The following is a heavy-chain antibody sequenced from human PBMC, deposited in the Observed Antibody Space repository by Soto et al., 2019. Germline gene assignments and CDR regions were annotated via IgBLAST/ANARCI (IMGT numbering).Heavy chain of an antibody. V-gene: IGHV1-69*01. CDR3: ARDSSLPVEDYYYYGMDV. Sequence: QVQLVQSGAEVKKPGSSVKVSCKASGGTFSSYAISWVRQAPGQGLEWMGGIIHIFGTANYAQKFQGRVTITADESTSTAYMELSSLRSEDTAVYYCARDSSLPVEDYYYYGMDVWGQGTTVTVSS. J-gene: IGHJ6*02. D-gene: IGHD2-15*01. CDR1: GGTFSSYA. CDR2: IIHIFGTA.